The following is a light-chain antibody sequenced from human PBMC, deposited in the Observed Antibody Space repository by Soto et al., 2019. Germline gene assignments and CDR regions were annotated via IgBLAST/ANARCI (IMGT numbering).Light chain of an antibody. CDR1: QDINNY. Sequence: DIQMNQSPSAMSASVRDRVTITCRASQDINNYLVWFQQKPGTVPKRLIYAASSLQSGVPSRFSGSRSGTEFTLTISSLQPEDFATYYCLQHNSYPLTFGGGTKVDIK. CDR3: LQHNSYPLT. J-gene: IGKJ4*01. V-gene: IGKV1-17*03. CDR2: AAS.